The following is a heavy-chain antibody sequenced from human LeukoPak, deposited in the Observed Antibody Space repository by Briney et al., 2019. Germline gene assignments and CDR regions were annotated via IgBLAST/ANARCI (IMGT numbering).Heavy chain of an antibody. CDR1: GDSIRSSDDY. D-gene: IGHD5-18*01. CDR3: ARERYSYGYFRVPKFDY. CDR2: IYFSGTT. V-gene: IGHV4-39*07. Sequence: SETLSLTCTVSGDSIRSSDDYWGWIRQPPGKGLEWIGSIYFSGTTYYNPSLKSRVTISVDTSKNQFSLKLSSVTAADTAVYYCARERYSYGYFRVPKFDYWGQGTLVTVSS. J-gene: IGHJ4*02.